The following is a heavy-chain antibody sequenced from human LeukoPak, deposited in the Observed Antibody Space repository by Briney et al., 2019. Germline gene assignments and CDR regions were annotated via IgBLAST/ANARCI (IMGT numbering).Heavy chain of an antibody. CDR1: GFPFSIYG. J-gene: IGHJ3*02. CDR3: AKRATDAALDI. Sequence: GGSLRLSCAASGFPFSIYGIHWVRQAPGRGLEWVAVITYEGSNGYCGDSVQGRFTISRDNSRNTLSLQMNSLRAEDTAVYYCAKRATDAALDIWGRGTMVTVSS. V-gene: IGHV3-30*18. CDR2: ITYEGSNG. D-gene: IGHD5-12*01.